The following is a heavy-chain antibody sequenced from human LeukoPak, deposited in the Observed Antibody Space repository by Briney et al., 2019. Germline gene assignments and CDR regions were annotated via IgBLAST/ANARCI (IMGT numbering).Heavy chain of an antibody. J-gene: IGHJ3*02. CDR2: IYYSGST. Sequence: SETLSLTCTVSGGSISSGDYYWSWIRQPPGKGLEWIGYIYYSGSTYYNPSLKSRVTISVDRSKNQFSLKLSSVTAADTAVYYCARGPRTGTTGLRCFDIWGQGTMVTVSS. CDR1: GGSISSGDYY. V-gene: IGHV4-30-4*01. CDR3: ARGPRTGTTGLRCFDI. D-gene: IGHD1-1*01.